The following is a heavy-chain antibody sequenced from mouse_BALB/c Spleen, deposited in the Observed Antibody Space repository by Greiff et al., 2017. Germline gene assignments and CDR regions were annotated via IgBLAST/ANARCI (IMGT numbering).Heavy chain of an antibody. Sequence: EVNVVESGGGLVQPGGSRKLSCAASGFTFSSFGMHWVRQAPEKGLEWVAYISSGSSTIYYADTVKGRFTISGDNPKNTLFLQMTSLRSEDTAMYYCARGDLLGAMDYWGQGTSVTVSS. J-gene: IGHJ4*01. CDR3: ARGDLLGAMDY. D-gene: IGHD2-1*01. CDR1: GFTFSSFG. V-gene: IGHV5-17*02. CDR2: ISSGSSTI.